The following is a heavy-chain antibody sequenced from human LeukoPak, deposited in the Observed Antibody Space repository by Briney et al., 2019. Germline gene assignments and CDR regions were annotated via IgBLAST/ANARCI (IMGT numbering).Heavy chain of an antibody. CDR1: GYSISSGYD. D-gene: IGHD2/OR15-2a*01. J-gene: IGHJ5*02. CDR2: IDQRWST. V-gene: IGHV4-38-2*01. CDR3: ASLGRNSNSSNWSAP. Sequence: AETLSLTCAVSGYSISSGYDWGWIRQPPGSGLGWMAIIDQRWSTYYSPSLKSRVTLSVAPYTNQFSLKLSTVTAADTAVYYCASLGRNSNSSNWSAPWGQGTLVTVSS.